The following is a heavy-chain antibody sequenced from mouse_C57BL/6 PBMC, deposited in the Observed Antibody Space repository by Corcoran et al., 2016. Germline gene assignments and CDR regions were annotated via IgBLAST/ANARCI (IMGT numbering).Heavy chain of an antibody. V-gene: IGHV1-19*01. CDR3: APYYSNWFAY. CDR2: INPYNGGT. J-gene: IGHJ3*01. Sequence: EVQLQQSGPVLVKPGASVKMSCKASGYTFTDYYMNWVKQSHGKSLEWIGVINPYNGGTSYNRKFKGKATLTVDKSSSTAYMELNSLTSEDSAVYYCAPYYSNWFAYWCQGTLVTVSA. D-gene: IGHD2-5*01. CDR1: GYTFTDYY.